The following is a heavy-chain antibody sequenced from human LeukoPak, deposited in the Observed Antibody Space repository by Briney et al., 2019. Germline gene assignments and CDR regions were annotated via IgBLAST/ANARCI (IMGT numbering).Heavy chain of an antibody. CDR1: GYTFDDEY. V-gene: IGHV1-2*02. CDR3: ARRVQKLVGTNLFDP. D-gene: IGHD1-26*01. Sequence: GASVKVSCKASGYTFDDEYIHWVRQAPGLGLEWMGWINPKNGGTNYSQRFQGRVTMTRDTSISTAYMELRRLKSDDSAVYYCARRVQKLVGTNLFDPWGQGTLVSVSS. CDR2: INPKNGGT. J-gene: IGHJ5*02.